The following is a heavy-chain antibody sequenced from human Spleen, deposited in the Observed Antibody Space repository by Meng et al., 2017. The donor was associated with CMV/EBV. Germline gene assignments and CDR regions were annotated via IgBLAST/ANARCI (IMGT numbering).Heavy chain of an antibody. Sequence: SQTLSLTCAISGDSVSSNRAAWNWIRQSPSRGLEWLGRTYYRSEWYADYAESVKSRIIINPDTSRNHFALQLKSVTPEDTAVYFCARDPGDRYYGMGVWGQGTTVTVSS. V-gene: IGHV6-1*01. D-gene: IGHD7-27*01. J-gene: IGHJ6*02. CDR1: GDSVSSNRAA. CDR2: TYYRSEWYA. CDR3: ARDPGDRYYGMGV.